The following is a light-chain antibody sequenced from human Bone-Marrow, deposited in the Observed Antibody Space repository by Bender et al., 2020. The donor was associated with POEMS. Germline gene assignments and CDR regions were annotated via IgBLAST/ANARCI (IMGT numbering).Light chain of an antibody. CDR2: EGS. Sequence: QSALTQPASVSGSPGQSITISCTGTSSDVVTYNVVSWYQQHPGKAPNLILYEGSKRPSGVSDRFSGSKSGNTASLTISGLQSEDEADYYCSAYTDSSTQVFGGGTKVTVL. J-gene: IGLJ3*02. CDR3: SAYTDSSTQV. CDR1: SSDVVTYNV. V-gene: IGLV2-14*02.